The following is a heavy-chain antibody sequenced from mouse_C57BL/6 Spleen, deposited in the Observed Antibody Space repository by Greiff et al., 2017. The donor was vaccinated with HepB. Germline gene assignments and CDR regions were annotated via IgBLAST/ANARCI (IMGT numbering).Heavy chain of an antibody. Sequence: QVQLQQSGAELVRPGTSVKVSCKASGYAFTNYLIEWVKQRPGQGLEWIGVINPGSGGTNYNEKFKGKATLTADKSSSTAYMQLSSLTSEDSAVYFCARSNNYGSSYPYSGQGTLVTVSA. D-gene: IGHD1-1*01. J-gene: IGHJ3*01. CDR2: INPGSGGT. V-gene: IGHV1-54*01. CDR1: GYAFTNYL. CDR3: ARSNNYGSSYPY.